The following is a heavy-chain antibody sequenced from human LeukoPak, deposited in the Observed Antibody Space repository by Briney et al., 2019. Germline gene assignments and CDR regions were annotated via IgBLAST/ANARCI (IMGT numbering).Heavy chain of an antibody. D-gene: IGHD6-19*01. V-gene: IGHV3-21*01. CDR1: GFTFSSYS. CDR2: ISSSSSYI. J-gene: IGHJ4*02. Sequence: GGSLRLSCAASGFTFSSYSMNWVRQAPGKWLEWVSSISSSSSYIYYADSVKGRFTISRDNAKNSLYLQMNSLRAEDTAVYYCARDRKAGSSGWYSQPICYWGQGTLVTVSS. CDR3: ARDRKAGSSGWYSQPICY.